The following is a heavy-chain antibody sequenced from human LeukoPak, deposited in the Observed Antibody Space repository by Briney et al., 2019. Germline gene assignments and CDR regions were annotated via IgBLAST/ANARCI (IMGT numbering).Heavy chain of an antibody. D-gene: IGHD5-18*01. CDR3: ARGQGQLWTFDY. Sequence: GGSLRLSCSASGFTFRSYSMNWVRQAPGKGLEWVSSITSSGSYIFYADSVKGRFTISRDNAKNSLYLQMDSLRAEDTAVYYCARGQGQLWTFDYWGQGALVTVSS. CDR1: GFTFRSYS. J-gene: IGHJ4*02. CDR2: ITSSGSYI. V-gene: IGHV3-21*01.